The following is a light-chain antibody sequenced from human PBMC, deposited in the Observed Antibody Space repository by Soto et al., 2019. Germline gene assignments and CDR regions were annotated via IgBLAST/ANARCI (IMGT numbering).Light chain of an antibody. Sequence: QSALTQPASVSGSPGQSITISCTGTSSDVGGYNYVSWYQQHPDKAPKLMIYEVSNRPSGVSNRFSGSKSGNTASLTISGLQSEDEGNYFCSSYAGSNSLVFGSGTKVTVL. CDR2: EVS. V-gene: IGLV2-14*01. CDR3: SSYAGSNSLV. J-gene: IGLJ1*01. CDR1: SSDVGGYNY.